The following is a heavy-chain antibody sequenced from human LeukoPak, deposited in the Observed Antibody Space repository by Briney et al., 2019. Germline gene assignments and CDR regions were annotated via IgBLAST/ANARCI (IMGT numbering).Heavy chain of an antibody. D-gene: IGHD5-12*01. CDR1: GFTFSPYW. J-gene: IGHJ5*02. CDR2: INGDGSST. CDR3: ARDRGYQMVDP. V-gene: IGHV3-74*01. Sequence: GGSLRLSCAASGFTFSPYWMHWVRQAPGKGLVWVSRINGDGSSTDYADSVKGRFTISRDNAKNTLYLQMNSLTAEDTAVYYCARDRGYQMVDPWGQGTLVAVSS.